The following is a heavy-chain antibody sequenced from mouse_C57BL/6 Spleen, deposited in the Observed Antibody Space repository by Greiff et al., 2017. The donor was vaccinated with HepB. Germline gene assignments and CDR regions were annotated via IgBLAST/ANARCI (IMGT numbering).Heavy chain of an antibody. J-gene: IGHJ4*01. CDR1: GFTFSSYA. CDR3: TREASHYAMDY. CDR2: ISSGGDYI. Sequence: EVHLVESGEGLVKPGGSLKLSCAASGFTFSSYAMSWVRQTPEKRLEWVAYISSGGDYIYYADTVKGRFTISRDNARNTLYLQMSSLKSEDTAMYYCTREASHYAMDYWGQGTSVTVSS. V-gene: IGHV5-9-1*02.